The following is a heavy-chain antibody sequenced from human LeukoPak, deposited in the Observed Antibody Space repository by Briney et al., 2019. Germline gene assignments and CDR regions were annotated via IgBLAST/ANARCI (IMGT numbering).Heavy chain of an antibody. Sequence: PGSSLTLSCAASRFIFSNYAMRWVRQAPGKGREWVSVIGGRDGGTYCADSVKGRFTVSRDDPKNTLYLQMNTLRVEDTAVYYCAKWGDYDILTGYYDSDYWGHGTLVTVSS. CDR3: AKWGDYDILTGYYDSDY. D-gene: IGHD3-9*01. V-gene: IGHV3-23*01. CDR1: RFIFSNYA. J-gene: IGHJ4*01. CDR2: IGGRDGGT.